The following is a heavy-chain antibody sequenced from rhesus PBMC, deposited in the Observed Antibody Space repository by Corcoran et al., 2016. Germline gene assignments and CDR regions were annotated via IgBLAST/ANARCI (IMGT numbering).Heavy chain of an antibody. CDR1: GSTVSSYW. J-gene: IGHJ4*01. Sequence: EVQLAESGGGWVRPEGSRRLSCEASGSTVSSYWMSWVRRAPGKGLEWLSDIYGSTMYYGDSVKGRFTVSRDNVKNSLYLQMNSLRAEDTAMYYCTRASIAAGLVYWGQGVLVTVSS. CDR3: TRASIAAGLVY. CDR2: IYGSTM. D-gene: IGHD6-13*01. V-gene: IGHV3-11*01.